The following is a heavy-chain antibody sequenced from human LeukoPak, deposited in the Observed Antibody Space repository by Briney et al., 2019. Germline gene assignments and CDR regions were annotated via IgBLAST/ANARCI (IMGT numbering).Heavy chain of an antibody. CDR2: ISSSSSYI. CDR1: EFTFSSYS. D-gene: IGHD1-26*01. CDR3: ARGASGSYYSLFDY. J-gene: IGHJ4*02. V-gene: IGHV3-21*01. Sequence: SGGSLRLSCAAFEFTFSSYSMNWVRQAPGKGLEWVSSISSSSSYIYYADSVKGRFTISRDNAKNSLSLQMNSLRAEDTAVYYCARGASGSYYSLFDYWGQGTLVTVPS.